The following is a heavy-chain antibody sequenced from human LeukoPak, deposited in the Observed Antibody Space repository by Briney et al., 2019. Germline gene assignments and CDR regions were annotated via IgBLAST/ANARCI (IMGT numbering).Heavy chain of an antibody. CDR1: GFSFDYYA. CDR2: ISWNSDDL. V-gene: IGHV3-9*01. D-gene: IGHD4-17*01. CDR3: AKDRIGKNHGDYDSIDY. J-gene: IGHJ4*02. Sequence: PGGSLRLFCAASGFSFDYYAMHWVRQIPGKGLEWVSGISWNSDDLDYADSVRGRFTISRDNAKNSLFLLMNSLRAEDTALYYCAKDRIGKNHGDYDSIDYWGQGTLVTVSS.